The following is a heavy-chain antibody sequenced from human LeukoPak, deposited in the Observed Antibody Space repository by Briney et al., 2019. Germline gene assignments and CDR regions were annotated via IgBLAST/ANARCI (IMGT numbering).Heavy chain of an antibody. J-gene: IGHJ4*02. CDR2: IRSKANSYAT. V-gene: IGHV3-73*01. Sequence: GGSLKLSCAASGFTFSGSAIHWVRQASGKGLEWVGRIRSKANSYATSSAASVKGRFTISRDDSKNTAYPQMSSLKTEDTAVYYCTRDYGVLFDYWGQGTLVTVSS. CDR1: GFTFSGSA. D-gene: IGHD4-17*01. CDR3: TRDYGVLFDY.